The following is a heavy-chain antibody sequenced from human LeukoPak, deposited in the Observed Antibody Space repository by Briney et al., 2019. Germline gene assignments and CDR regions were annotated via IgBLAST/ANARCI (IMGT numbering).Heavy chain of an antibody. CDR1: GGSFSSYY. V-gene: IGHV4-59*08. J-gene: IGHJ4*02. Sequence: SETLSLTCTVSGGSFSSYYWSWIRQPPGKGLEWIGYIYYSGSTNYNPSLMSRVTISVDTSKNQFSLKLSSVTAADTAVYYCARKRTYYYDSSGYYGFDYWGQGTLVTVSS. CDR2: IYYSGST. D-gene: IGHD3-22*01. CDR3: ARKRTYYYDSSGYYGFDY.